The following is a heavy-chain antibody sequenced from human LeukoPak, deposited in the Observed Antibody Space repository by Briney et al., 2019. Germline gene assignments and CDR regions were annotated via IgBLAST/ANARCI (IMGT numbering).Heavy chain of an antibody. D-gene: IGHD3-16*01. CDR2: IYYSGST. CDR1: GGSISSYY. V-gene: IGHV4-59*01. J-gene: IGHJ4*02. CDR3: ARGVLGARFDY. Sequence: SETLSLTCTVSGGSISSYYWSWIRQPPGKGLEWIGYIYYSGSTNYNPSLKSRVTISVDTSKNQFSLKLSSVTAADTAVYYCARGVLGARFDYWGQGTLVTVSS.